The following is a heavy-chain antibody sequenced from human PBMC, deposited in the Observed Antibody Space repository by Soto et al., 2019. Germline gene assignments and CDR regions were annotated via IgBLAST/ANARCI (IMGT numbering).Heavy chain of an antibody. V-gene: IGHV1-69*13. D-gene: IGHD3-3*01. CDR2: IIPIFGTA. CDR1: GGTFSSYA. Sequence: SVKVSCKASGGTFSSYAISWVRQAPGQGLEWMGGIIPIFGTANYAQKFQGRVTITADESTSTAYMELSRLRSEDTAVYYCASSPLQDLRFLEWYRSDYWGQGTLVTVSS. CDR3: ASSPLQDLRFLEWYRSDY. J-gene: IGHJ4*02.